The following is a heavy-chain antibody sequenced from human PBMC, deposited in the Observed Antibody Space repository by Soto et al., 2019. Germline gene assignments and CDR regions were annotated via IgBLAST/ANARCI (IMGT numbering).Heavy chain of an antibody. D-gene: IGHD3-3*01. J-gene: IGHJ6*02. CDR2: ISSSSSTI. CDR1: GFTFSSYS. V-gene: IGHV3-48*02. CDR3: ARDGWGDKYYDFWSGYYGSYYGMDV. Sequence: HPGGSLRLSCAASGFTFSSYSMNWVRQAPGKGLEWVSYISSSSSTIYYADSVKGRFTISRDNAKNPLYLQMNSLRDEDTAVYYCARDGWGDKYYDFWSGYYGSYYGMDVWGQGTTVTVSS.